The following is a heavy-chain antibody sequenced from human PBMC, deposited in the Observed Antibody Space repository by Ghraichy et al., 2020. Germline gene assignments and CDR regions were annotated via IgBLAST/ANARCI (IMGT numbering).Heavy chain of an antibody. Sequence: GGSLRLSCAASGFTFSDYYMSWIRQAPGKGLEWVSYISGSSTHTNYADSVRGRFTISTDNAKNSLYLQMSSLRVEDTAVYYCARAFWSGSSSGFWYYFDYWGQGTLVTVSS. V-gene: IGHV3-11*06. CDR3: ARAFWSGSSSGFWYYFDY. J-gene: IGHJ4*02. D-gene: IGHD3-3*01. CDR2: ISGSSTHT. CDR1: GFTFSDYY.